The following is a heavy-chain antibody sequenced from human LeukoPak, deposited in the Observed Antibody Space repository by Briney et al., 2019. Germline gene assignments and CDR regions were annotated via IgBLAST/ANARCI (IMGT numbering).Heavy chain of an antibody. CDR3: ARDGSTIFGVVPGDY. V-gene: IGHV1-69*04. J-gene: IGHJ4*02. D-gene: IGHD3-3*01. Sequence: ASVKVSCKASGYTFTDYYMHWVRQAPGQGLEWMGRIIPILGIANYAQKFQGRVTITADKSTSTAYMELSSLRSEDTAVYYCARDGSTIFGVVPGDYWGQGTLVTVSS. CDR2: IIPILGIA. CDR1: GYTFTDYY.